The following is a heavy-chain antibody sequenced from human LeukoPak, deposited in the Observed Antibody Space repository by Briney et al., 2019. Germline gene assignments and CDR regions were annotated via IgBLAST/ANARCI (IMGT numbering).Heavy chain of an antibody. CDR2: ISGISSTI. CDR3: ARDRMDGSGWYFGY. CDR1: GFTFSNYS. J-gene: IGHJ4*02. D-gene: IGHD6-19*01. Sequence: GGSLRLSCAASGFTFSNYSMNWVRQAPGKGLEWVSYISGISSTIYYADSVKGRFTISRDNAKNSLYLQMNSLRAEDTAVYYCARDRMDGSGWYFGYWGQGTLVTVSS. V-gene: IGHV3-48*04.